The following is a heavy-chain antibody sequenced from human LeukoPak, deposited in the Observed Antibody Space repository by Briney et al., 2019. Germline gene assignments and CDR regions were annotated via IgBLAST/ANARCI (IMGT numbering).Heavy chain of an antibody. CDR2: IIPIFGTA. Sequence: ASVKVSCKASGGTFSSYATSWVRQAPGQGLERMGGIIPIFGTANYAQKFQGRVTITADESTSTAYMELSSLRSEDTAVYYCASDSGGSYYDILTGYNYWGQGTLATVSS. CDR1: GGTFSSYA. CDR3: ASDSGGSYYDILTGYNY. V-gene: IGHV1-69*01. J-gene: IGHJ4*02. D-gene: IGHD3-9*01.